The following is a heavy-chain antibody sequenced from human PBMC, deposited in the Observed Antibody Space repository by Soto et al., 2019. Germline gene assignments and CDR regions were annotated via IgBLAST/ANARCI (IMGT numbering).Heavy chain of an antibody. CDR2: ISGGGNDS. V-gene: IGHV3-23*01. CDR3: ARSLFLASTDTGPFDY. D-gene: IGHD3-3*02. J-gene: IGHJ4*02. Sequence: GGSRRLSWAASRFTFSSYAMSWVRQAPGKGLEWVSSISGGGNDSYYADSVKGRFTISRDNSQNTLYPQMSSLRADDTAVYYCARSLFLASTDTGPFDYWGQGALVTVSS. CDR1: RFTFSSYA.